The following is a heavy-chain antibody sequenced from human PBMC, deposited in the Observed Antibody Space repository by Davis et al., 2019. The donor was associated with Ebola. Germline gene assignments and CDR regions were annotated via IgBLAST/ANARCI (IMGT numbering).Heavy chain of an antibody. J-gene: IGHJ4*02. CDR1: GFTFSTYT. V-gene: IGHV4-4*08. D-gene: IGHD3-22*01. CDR2: VCHSGGT. Sequence: ESLKISCVVSGFTFSTYTMSWVRQTPGKGLEWIGFVCHSGGTTYNSSLESRVTISLDTSKNQFSLRLNSVTAADTGIYFCARDRHDSSAYGFWGQGTLVSVSS. CDR3: ARDRHDSSAYGF.